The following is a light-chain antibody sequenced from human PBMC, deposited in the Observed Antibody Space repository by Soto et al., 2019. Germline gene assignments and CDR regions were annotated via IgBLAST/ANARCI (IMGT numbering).Light chain of an antibody. CDR1: HSISKW. CDR3: QQYETFSGT. Sequence: DIQMTQSPSTLSASIGDRVSITCRASHSISKWLAWHQQKPGKAPKLLIYDASTLQSGVPPRFSGSGSGTEFTLTIRSLQPDDIATYYCQQYETFSGTFGPGTKVDIK. CDR2: DAS. J-gene: IGKJ1*01. V-gene: IGKV1-5*01.